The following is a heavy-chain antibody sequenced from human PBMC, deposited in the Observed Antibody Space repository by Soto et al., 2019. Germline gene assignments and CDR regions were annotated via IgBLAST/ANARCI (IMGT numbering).Heavy chain of an antibody. V-gene: IGHV1-8*01. CDR3: ASGGGGNSFAYYYGMAV. J-gene: IGHJ6*02. CDR2: MNPNSGNT. D-gene: IGHD2-21*02. Sequence: QVQLVQSGAEVKKPGASVKVSCKASGYTFTSYDINWVRQATGQGLEWMGWMNPNSGNTGYAQKFQGRATMPRNTSIATPYMELTSLSSEDTAVYYCASGGGGNSFAYYYGMAVWGQGTPVPVSS. CDR1: GYTFTSYD.